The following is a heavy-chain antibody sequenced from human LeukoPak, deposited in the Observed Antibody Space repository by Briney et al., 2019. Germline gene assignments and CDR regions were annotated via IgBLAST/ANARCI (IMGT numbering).Heavy chain of an antibody. CDR3: QSRFLEWLLDY. D-gene: IGHD3-3*01. V-gene: IGHV4-39*01. CDR1: GGSFSSYY. J-gene: IGHJ4*02. CDR2: IYYSGST. Sequence: SETLSLTCAVYGGSFSSYYWGWIRQPPGKGLEWIGSIYYSGSTYYNPSLKSRVTISVDTSKNQFSLKLNSVTAADTAMYYCQSRFLEWLLDYWGQGTLVTVSS.